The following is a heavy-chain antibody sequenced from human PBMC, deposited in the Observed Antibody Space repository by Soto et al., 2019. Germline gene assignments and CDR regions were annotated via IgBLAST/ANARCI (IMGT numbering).Heavy chain of an antibody. CDR1: GFMFSHDW. CDR2: IISGGSRV. V-gene: IGHV3-74*01. CDR3: ARERTSKGGLDV. J-gene: IGHJ6*02. Sequence: VGSLRLSCAASGFMFSHDWMNWVRQGPGKGLEWIARIISGGSRVTYADSVEGRFTITRDNAKNMLFLEMHSLTVEDTAVYYCARERTSKGGLDVWGQGTTVTVSS.